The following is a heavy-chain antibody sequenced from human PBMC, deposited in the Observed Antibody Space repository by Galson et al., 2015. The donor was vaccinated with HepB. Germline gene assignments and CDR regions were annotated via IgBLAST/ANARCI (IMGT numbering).Heavy chain of an antibody. V-gene: IGHV4-34*01. CDR2: INHRGRT. CDR3: ATGPDISLVRGKITPDGHDY. D-gene: IGHD3-10*01. J-gene: IGHJ4*02. CDR1: GASFSDYL. Sequence: SETLSLTCAVYGASFSDYLRNWVRQSPGKGLEWIGEINHRGRTNYSPSLKSRLTLSVDTSKNLFALKLTSVTAADTAVYYCATGPDISLVRGKITPDGHDYWSQGTLVTVSS.